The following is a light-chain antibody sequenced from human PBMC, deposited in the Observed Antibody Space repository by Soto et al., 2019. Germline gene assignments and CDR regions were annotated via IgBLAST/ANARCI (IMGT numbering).Light chain of an antibody. CDR1: QSHNSH. V-gene: IGKV3-11*01. CDR2: GAS. Sequence: AIQSCRASQSHNSHLAWYQQQPGQAPRLLIIGASERVTTTPARFSGRGSGTVFTLTISSLEPEDFAVCYCQQDKTGPGLACGHESRREI. CDR3: QQDKTGPGLA. J-gene: IGKJ5*01.